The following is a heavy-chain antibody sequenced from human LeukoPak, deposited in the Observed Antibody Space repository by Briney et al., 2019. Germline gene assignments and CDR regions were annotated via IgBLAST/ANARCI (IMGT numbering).Heavy chain of an antibody. Sequence: PSETLSLTCTVSGGSISSSYYYWGWIRQPPGKRLEWIGSIYYSGSTYYKPSLKSRVNIAVGTSKNQFSLTLSSVTAADTALYYCARHESLGAFDIRGQGTMVTVSS. J-gene: IGHJ3*02. CDR1: GGSISSSYYY. CDR2: IYYSGST. V-gene: IGHV4-39*01. D-gene: IGHD3-16*01. CDR3: ARHESLGAFDI.